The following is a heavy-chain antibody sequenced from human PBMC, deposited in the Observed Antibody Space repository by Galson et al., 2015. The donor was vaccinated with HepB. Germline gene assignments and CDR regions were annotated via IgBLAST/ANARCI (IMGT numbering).Heavy chain of an antibody. Sequence: SVKVSCKASGYTFTGYYMHWVRQAPGQGLEWMGWINPKSGGANYAQKFQGRVSMTRDTSISTAYMELSRLRSDDTAVYYCARASSTSANNWFDPWGQGTLVTVSS. CDR3: ARASSTSANNWFDP. CDR1: GYTFTGYY. D-gene: IGHD2-2*01. V-gene: IGHV1-2*02. CDR2: INPKSGGA. J-gene: IGHJ5*02.